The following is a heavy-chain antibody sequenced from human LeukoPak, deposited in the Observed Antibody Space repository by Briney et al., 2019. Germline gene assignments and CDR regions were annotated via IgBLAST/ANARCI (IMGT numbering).Heavy chain of an antibody. D-gene: IGHD5-18*01. Sequence: GGSLRLSCAAPGFTFSSYWMHWVRQAPGKGLVWVSRIKSDGRSTNYAGSVKGRFTISRDNAKNTLYLQMNSLRAEDTAVYYCARDGAGYSYGPDTFDIWGHGTMVTVSS. CDR1: GFTFSSYW. J-gene: IGHJ3*02. CDR2: IKSDGRST. V-gene: IGHV3-74*01. CDR3: ARDGAGYSYGPDTFDI.